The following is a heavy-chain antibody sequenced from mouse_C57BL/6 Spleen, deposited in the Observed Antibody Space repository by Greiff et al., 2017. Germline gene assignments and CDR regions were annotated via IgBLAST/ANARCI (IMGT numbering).Heavy chain of an antibody. D-gene: IGHD2-4*01. V-gene: IGHV3-6*01. CDR1: GYSITSGYY. J-gene: IGHJ1*03. CDR3: ARDGDYGWYVDV. Sequence: EVQLQESGPGLVKPSQSLSLTCSVTGYSITSGYYWNWIRQFPGNKLEWMGYISYDGSNNYNPSLKNRISITRDTSKNQFFLKLNSVTTEDTATYYCARDGDYGWYVDVWGTGTTVTVSS. CDR2: ISYDGSN.